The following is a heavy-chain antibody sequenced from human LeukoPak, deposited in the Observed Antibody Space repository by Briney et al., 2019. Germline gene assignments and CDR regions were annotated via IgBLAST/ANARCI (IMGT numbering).Heavy chain of an antibody. CDR3: ATLPLEYYDFWSGHSEDAFDI. J-gene: IGHJ3*02. CDR1: GFTFSSYG. CDR2: IWYDGSNK. Sequence: GRSLRLSCAASGFTFSSYGMHWVRQAPGKGLEWVAVIWYDGSNKYYADSVKGRFTISRDNSKNTLYLQMNSLRAEDTAVYYCATLPLEYYDFWSGHSEDAFDIWGQGTMVTVSS. D-gene: IGHD3-3*01. V-gene: IGHV3-33*01.